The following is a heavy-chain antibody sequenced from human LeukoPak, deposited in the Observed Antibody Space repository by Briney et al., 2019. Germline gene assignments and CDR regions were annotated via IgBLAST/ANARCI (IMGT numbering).Heavy chain of an antibody. CDR1: GFTSRSYG. V-gene: IGHV3-30-3*01. J-gene: IGHJ4*02. CDR2: ISYDGSNK. CDR3: SRGWGELSSIFDY. Sequence: PGRSLRLSCAASGFTSRSYGIHWVRQAPGKGLEWVALISYDGSNKYYADSVKGRFTISRDNSKNTLYLQMDSLRPEDTAVYYYSRGWGELSSIFDYWGQGTLVTVSS. D-gene: IGHD3-16*02.